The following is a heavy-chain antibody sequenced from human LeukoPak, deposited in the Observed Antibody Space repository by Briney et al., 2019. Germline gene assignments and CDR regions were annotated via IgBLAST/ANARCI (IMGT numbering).Heavy chain of an antibody. Sequence: SGGSLRLSCAASGFTFSSMSWVRQAPGKGLEWVSSISSSSSYIYYADSEKGRFTISRDNAKNSLYLQMNSMRAEDTAVYYCARDRGYPLLGSDYWGQGTLVNVSS. CDR3: ARDRGYPLLGSDY. V-gene: IGHV3-21*01. CDR1: GFTFSS. J-gene: IGHJ4*02. CDR2: ISSSSSYI. D-gene: IGHD3-22*01.